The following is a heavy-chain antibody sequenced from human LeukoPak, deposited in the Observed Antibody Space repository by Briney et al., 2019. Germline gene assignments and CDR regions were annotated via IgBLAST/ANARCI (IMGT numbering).Heavy chain of an antibody. CDR3: ARHPTTTYLAAAGPSDH. J-gene: IGHJ4*02. Sequence: GESLKISCKNSGYSFTNYWIGWVRQMPGKGLEWMGFIYPGDSDTRYSPSFRGQVTISADKSISTAYLQWSSLKASDTAMYYCARHPTTTYLAAAGPSDHWGQGTLVTVSS. CDR2: IYPGDSDT. V-gene: IGHV5-51*01. CDR1: GYSFTNYW. D-gene: IGHD6-13*01.